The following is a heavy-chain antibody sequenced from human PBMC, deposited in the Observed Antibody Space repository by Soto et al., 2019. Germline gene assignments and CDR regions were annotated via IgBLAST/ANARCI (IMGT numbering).Heavy chain of an antibody. J-gene: IGHJ5*02. CDR1: GYTFTSYS. CDR3: ARTGYCSSTSCPVVWFDP. CDR2: INAGNGNT. V-gene: IGHV1-3*01. D-gene: IGHD2-2*01. Sequence: ASVKVCCKACGYTFTSYSMHWVRQAPRQRLEWMGWINAGNGNTKYSQKFQGRVTITRDTSASTAYMELSSLRSEDTAVYYCARTGYCSSTSCPVVWFDPWGQGTLVTSPQ.